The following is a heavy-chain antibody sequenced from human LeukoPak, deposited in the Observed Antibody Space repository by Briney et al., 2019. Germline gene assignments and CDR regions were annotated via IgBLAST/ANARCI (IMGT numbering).Heavy chain of an antibody. D-gene: IGHD3-3*01. CDR1: GFTFSNYA. V-gene: IGHV3-23*01. J-gene: IGHJ5*02. CDR3: AKHVNPSTYDFWSGYWSWLDP. CDR2: MSGSGGST. Sequence: GGSLRLSCAASGFTFSNYAMSWVRQAPGKGLEWVSVMSGSGGSTYYADSVKGRFTISRDNSKNMLYLQMNSLRAEDTAVYYCAKHVNPSTYDFWSGYWSWLDPWGQGTLVTVSS.